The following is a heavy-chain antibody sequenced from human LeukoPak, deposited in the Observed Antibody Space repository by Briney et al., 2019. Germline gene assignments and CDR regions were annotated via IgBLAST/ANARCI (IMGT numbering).Heavy chain of an antibody. CDR1: GGSIKSGGYS. CDR3: VRDQREDCSGGICRAFRAFDI. CDR2: IYYSGST. Sequence: SETLSLTCTVSGGSIKSGGYSWSWVRQRPGKGLEWLGYIYYSGSTYYNPSLKSRVTISVDTSKNQFSLKLSSVTAADTAVYYCVRDQREDCSGGICRAFRAFDIWGQGTMVIASS. D-gene: IGHD2-15*01. J-gene: IGHJ3*02. V-gene: IGHV4-31*03.